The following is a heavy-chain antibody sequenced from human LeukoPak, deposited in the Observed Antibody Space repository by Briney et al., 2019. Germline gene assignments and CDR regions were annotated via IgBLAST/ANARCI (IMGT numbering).Heavy chain of an antibody. V-gene: IGHV3-11*04. CDR3: ARDLYRIVVVPHYFDY. D-gene: IGHD3-22*01. CDR2: ISISGTTI. J-gene: IGHJ4*02. CDR1: GFTFDDYY. Sequence: GGSLRLSCATSGFTFDDYYMTWIRQAPGKGLEWVSYISISGTTIFYTDSVKGRFTISRDNAKNSLYLQMNSLRAEDTAVYYCARDLYRIVVVPHYFDYWGQGTLVTVSS.